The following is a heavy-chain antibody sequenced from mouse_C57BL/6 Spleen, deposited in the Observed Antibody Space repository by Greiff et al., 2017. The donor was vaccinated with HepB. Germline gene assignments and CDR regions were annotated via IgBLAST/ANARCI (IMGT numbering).Heavy chain of an antibody. V-gene: IGHV5-12*01. CDR2: ISNGGGST. J-gene: IGHJ1*03. D-gene: IGHD1-1*01. Sequence: EVKVEESGGGLVQPGGSLKLSCAASGFTFSDYYMYWVRQTPEKRLEWVAYISNGGGSTYYPDTVKGRFTISRDNAKNTLYLQMSRLKSEDTAMYYCARQIFYYGSSDWYFDVWGTGTTVTVSS. CDR3: ARQIFYYGSSDWYFDV. CDR1: GFTFSDYY.